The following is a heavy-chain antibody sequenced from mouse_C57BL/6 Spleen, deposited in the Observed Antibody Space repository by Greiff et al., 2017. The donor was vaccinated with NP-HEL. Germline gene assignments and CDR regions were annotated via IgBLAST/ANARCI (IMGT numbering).Heavy chain of an antibody. V-gene: IGHV5-9-1*02. CDR1: GFTFSSYA. CDR3: TRARYDYDGPFYYAMDY. D-gene: IGHD2-4*01. J-gene: IGHJ4*01. Sequence: EVKLVESGEGLVKPGGSLKLSCAASGFTFSSYAMSWVRQTPEKRLEWVAYISSGGDYIYYVDTVKGRFTISRDKARNTLYLQMSSLKSEDTAMYYCTRARYDYDGPFYYAMDYWGQGTSVTVSS. CDR2: ISSGGDYI.